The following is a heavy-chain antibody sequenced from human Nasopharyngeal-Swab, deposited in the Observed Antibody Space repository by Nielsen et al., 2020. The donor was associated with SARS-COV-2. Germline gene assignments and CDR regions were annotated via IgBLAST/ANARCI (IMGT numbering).Heavy chain of an antibody. CDR3: ARGAPSSCWFDP. D-gene: IGHD1-1*01. CDR2: FKYGGSS. Sequence: SQTLSPTCDVFGGSFSNNYRTWIRQLPGKELEWIGEFKYGGSSNYNPSPKSRVTMSLDTSKNQFSLELSSVTAADTAVYYCARGAPSSCWFDPWGQGTLVTVSS. V-gene: IGHV4-34*01. J-gene: IGHJ5*02. CDR1: GGSFSNNY.